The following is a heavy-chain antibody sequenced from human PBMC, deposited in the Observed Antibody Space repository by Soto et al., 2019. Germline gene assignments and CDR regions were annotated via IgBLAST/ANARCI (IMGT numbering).Heavy chain of an antibody. CDR1: GGSISGGGYY. V-gene: IGHV4-31*03. D-gene: IGHD2-2*01. J-gene: IGHJ6*02. Sequence: PSETLSLTCTVSGGSISGGGYYWSWIRQHPGKGLEWIGYIYYSGSTYYNPSLKSRVTISVDTSKNQFSLKLSSVTAADTAVYYCARDLREDLPYGMDVWGQGTTVTVSS. CDR2: IYYSGST. CDR3: ARDLREDLPYGMDV.